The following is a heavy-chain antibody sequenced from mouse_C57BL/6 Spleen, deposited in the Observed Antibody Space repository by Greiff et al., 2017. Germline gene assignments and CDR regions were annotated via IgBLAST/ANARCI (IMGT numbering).Heavy chain of an antibody. CDR1: GYTFTDYE. CDR3: TRRPFDY. V-gene: IGHV1-15*01. Sequence: QFQLQQSGAELVRPGASVTLSCKASGYTFTDYEMHWVKQTPVHGLEWIGAIDPETGGTAYNQKFKGKAILTADKSSSTAYMELRSLTSEDSAVYYCTRRPFDYWGQGTTLTVSS. J-gene: IGHJ2*01. CDR2: IDPETGGT.